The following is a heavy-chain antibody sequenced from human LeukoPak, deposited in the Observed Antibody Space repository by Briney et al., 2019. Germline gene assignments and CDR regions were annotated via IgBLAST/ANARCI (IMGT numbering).Heavy chain of an antibody. Sequence: GGSLRLSCAASGFTFSSYSMNWVRQAPGKGLEWVSSISSSSYIYYADSVKGRFTISRDNAKNSLYLQMNSLRAEDTAVYYCARAGSVVVVPAAKGYYFDYWGQGTLVTVSS. D-gene: IGHD2-2*01. CDR2: ISSSSYI. J-gene: IGHJ4*02. CDR1: GFTFSSYS. CDR3: ARAGSVVVVPAAKGYYFDY. V-gene: IGHV3-21*01.